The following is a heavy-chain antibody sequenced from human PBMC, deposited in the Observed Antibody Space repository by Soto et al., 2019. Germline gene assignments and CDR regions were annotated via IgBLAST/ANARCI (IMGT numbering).Heavy chain of an antibody. CDR3: ARDRIAAAGTYYYYYGMDV. V-gene: IGHV4-31*03. Sequence: SETLSLTCTVSGGSISSGGYYWSWIRQHPGKGLEWIGYIYYSGSTYYNPSLKSRVTISVDTSKNQFSLKLSSVTAADTAVYYCARDRIAAAGTYYYYYGMDVWGQGTTVT. J-gene: IGHJ6*02. D-gene: IGHD6-13*01. CDR2: IYYSGST. CDR1: GGSISSGGYY.